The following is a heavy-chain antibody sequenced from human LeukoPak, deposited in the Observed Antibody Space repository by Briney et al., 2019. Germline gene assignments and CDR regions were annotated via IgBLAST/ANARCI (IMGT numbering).Heavy chain of an antibody. CDR2: INHSGNT. D-gene: IGHD1-26*01. V-gene: IGHV4-34*01. Sequence: PSETLSLTCAVYGGSLSGYYWSWIRQPPGKGLEGIGEINHSGNTNYNPSLKSRVTMSVDSSENHFYLKLSSVTAADTAVYYCARQGSGSSYYYYTFPYWGQGTLVTVSS. J-gene: IGHJ4*02. CDR1: GGSLSGYY. CDR3: ARQGSGSSYYYYTFPY.